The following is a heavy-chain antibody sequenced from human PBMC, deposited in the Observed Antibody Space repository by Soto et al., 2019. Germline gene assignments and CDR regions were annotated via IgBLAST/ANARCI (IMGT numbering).Heavy chain of an antibody. D-gene: IGHD3-10*01. J-gene: IGHJ6*02. CDR1: GFTFSSYG. CDR3: ARAPGPHYYGSGSSHYYGMDV. V-gene: IGHV3-33*01. CDR2: IWYDGSNK. Sequence: PGGSLRLSCAASGFTFSSYGMHWVRQAPGKGLEWVAVIWYDGSNKYYADSVKGRFTISRDNSKNTLYLQMNSLRAEDTAVYYCARAPGPHYYGSGSSHYYGMDVWGQGTTVTVSS.